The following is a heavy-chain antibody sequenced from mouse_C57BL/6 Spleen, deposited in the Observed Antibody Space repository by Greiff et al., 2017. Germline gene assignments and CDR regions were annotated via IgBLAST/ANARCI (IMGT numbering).Heavy chain of an antibody. CDR1: GYSITSGYY. J-gene: IGHJ2*01. CDR2: ISYAGSN. D-gene: IGHD1-1*01. V-gene: IGHV3-6*01. Sequence: EVQLVESGPGLVKPSQSLSLTCSVTGYSITSGYYWNWIRQFPGNKLEWMGYISYAGSNNYNPSLKNRISITRDTTKNQFFLKLNSLTTEDTATYYCAREAYYYGFDYWGQGTTLTVSS. CDR3: AREAYYYGFDY.